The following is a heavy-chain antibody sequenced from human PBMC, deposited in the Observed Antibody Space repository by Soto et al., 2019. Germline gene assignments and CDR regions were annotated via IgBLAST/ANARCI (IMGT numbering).Heavy chain of an antibody. Sequence: WGSLRLSCAASGFTFSSYGMHWVRQAPGKGLEWVAVISYDGSNKYYADSVKGRFTISRDNSKNTLYLQMNSLRAEDTAVYYCAKDLLAYYGSSGPFDYWGQGTLVTVSS. CDR3: AKDLLAYYGSSGPFDY. CDR1: GFTFSSYG. D-gene: IGHD3-22*01. J-gene: IGHJ4*02. V-gene: IGHV3-30*18. CDR2: ISYDGSNK.